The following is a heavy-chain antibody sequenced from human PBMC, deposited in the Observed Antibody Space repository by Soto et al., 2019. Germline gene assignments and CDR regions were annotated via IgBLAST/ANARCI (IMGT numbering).Heavy chain of an antibody. D-gene: IGHD4-17*01. Sequence: EVQLVESGGGLVQPGGSLRLSCAASGFTFSSYWMSWARQAPGKGLEWVANIKQDGSEKYYVDSVKGRFTISRDNAKNSLYLQMNSLRAEDTAVYYCARDRVTTRLYYYYYMDVWGKGTTVTVSS. J-gene: IGHJ6*03. V-gene: IGHV3-7*01. CDR1: GFTFSSYW. CDR2: IKQDGSEK. CDR3: ARDRVTTRLYYYYYMDV.